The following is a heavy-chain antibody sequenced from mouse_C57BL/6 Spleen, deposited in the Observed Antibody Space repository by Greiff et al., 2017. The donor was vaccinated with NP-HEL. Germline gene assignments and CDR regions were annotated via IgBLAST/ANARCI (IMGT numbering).Heavy chain of an antibody. J-gene: IGHJ1*03. Sequence: VKLQQPGTELVKPGASVKLSCKASGYTFTSYWMHWVKQRPGQGLEWIGNINPSNGGTNYNEKFKSKATLTVDKSSSTAYMQLSSLTSEDSAVYYCARDSGTYYSNWYFDVWGTGTTVTVSS. CDR2: INPSNGGT. CDR1: GYTFTSYW. V-gene: IGHV1-53*01. CDR3: ARDSGTYYSNWYFDV. D-gene: IGHD2-5*01.